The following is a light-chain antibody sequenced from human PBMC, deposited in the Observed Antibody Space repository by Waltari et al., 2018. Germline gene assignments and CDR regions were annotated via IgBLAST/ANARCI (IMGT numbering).Light chain of an antibody. Sequence: DIQMTQSPSSLSASVGHKVTITCRASQGITDHLAWFQLNPGKAPKSLIYAASRLQSGVPSKFSGSGSGTDFTLTINSLQPEDFATYYCQQYWSYPITFAQGTRLEIE. CDR1: QGITDH. CDR2: AAS. J-gene: IGKJ5*01. CDR3: QQYWSYPIT. V-gene: IGKV1-16*02.